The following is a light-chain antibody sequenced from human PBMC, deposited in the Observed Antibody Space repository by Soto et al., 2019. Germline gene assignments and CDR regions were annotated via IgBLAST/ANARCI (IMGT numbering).Light chain of an antibody. CDR1: SSDVGEYDY. CDR3: CSYAGSPYV. J-gene: IGLJ1*01. Sequence: QFAPTQPRSVSGSPGQSVTISCTGTSSDVGEYDYVSWYQQHPGKAPKLMIFDVSERPSGVPDRFSGSKTGNTASLTISGLQAEDEADYYCCSYAGSPYVFGTGTKVTVL. V-gene: IGLV2-11*01. CDR2: DVS.